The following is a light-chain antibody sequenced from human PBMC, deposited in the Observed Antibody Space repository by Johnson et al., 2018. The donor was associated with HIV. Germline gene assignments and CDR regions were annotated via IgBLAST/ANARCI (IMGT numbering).Light chain of an antibody. CDR3: GTGDSSLSGYV. CDR1: SSNIGNNY. J-gene: IGLJ1*01. CDR2: DNN. V-gene: IGLV1-51*01. Sequence: QSVLTQPPSVSASPGQKVTISCSGSSSNIGNNYVSWYQQLPGTAPKLLIYDNNKRPSGIPDRFSGSKSGTSATLGITGLQTGDEAEYYCGTGDSSLSGYVFGTGTKVT.